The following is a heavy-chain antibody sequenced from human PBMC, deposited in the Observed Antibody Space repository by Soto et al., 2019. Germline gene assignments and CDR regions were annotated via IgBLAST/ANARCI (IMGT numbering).Heavy chain of an antibody. CDR1: GYTFTSYY. D-gene: IGHD5-12*01. V-gene: IGHV1-46*01. CDR2: INPSGGST. CDR3: ARGECVEMATSAATDFDH. J-gene: IGHJ4*02. Sequence: QVQLVQSGAEVKKPGASVKVSCKASGYTFTSYYMHWVRQAPGQGLEWMGIINPSGGSTSYAQKFEGRVTMTRDTSTSTVYMELSSLRAEDTAVYYCARGECVEMATSAATDFDHWRQGTLVTVSS.